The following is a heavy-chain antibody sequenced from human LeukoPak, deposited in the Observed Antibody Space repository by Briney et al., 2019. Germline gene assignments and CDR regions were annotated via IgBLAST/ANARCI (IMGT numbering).Heavy chain of an antibody. J-gene: IGHJ4*02. CDR1: GYTFTSYG. CDR2: ISAYNGNT. CDR3: ARYSWYTCSSTSCQNPVFDY. D-gene: IGHD2-2*01. Sequence: ASVKVSCKASGYTFTSYGISWVRQAPGQGLEWMGWISAYNGNTNYAQKLQGRVTMTTDTSTSTAYMELRSLRSDDTAVYYCARYSWYTCSSTSCQNPVFDYWGQGTLVTVSS. V-gene: IGHV1-18*01.